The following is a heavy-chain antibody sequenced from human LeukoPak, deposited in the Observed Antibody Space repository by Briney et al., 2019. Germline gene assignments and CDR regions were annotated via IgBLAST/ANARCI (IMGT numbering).Heavy chain of an antibody. CDR3: ATSYYYDSSDYSQTGGDY. D-gene: IGHD3-22*01. CDR1: GYTFTSYG. J-gene: IGHJ4*02. CDR2: ISAYNGNT. Sequence: ASVKVSCKASGYTFTSYGISWVRQARGQGLEWMGWISAYNGNTNYAQKLQGRVTMTTDTSTSTAYMELRSLRSDDTAVYYCATSYYYDSSDYSQTGGDYWGQGTLVTVSS. V-gene: IGHV1-18*01.